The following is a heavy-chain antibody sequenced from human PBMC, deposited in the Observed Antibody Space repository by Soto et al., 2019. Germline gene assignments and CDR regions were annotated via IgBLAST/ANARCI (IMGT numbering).Heavy chain of an antibody. CDR2: TRNKANSYTT. J-gene: IGHJ4*02. CDR1: GFTFSDHY. D-gene: IGHD6-13*01. CDR3: ARVGRTAAGSVTYFDY. V-gene: IGHV3-72*01. Sequence: GGSLRLSCAASGFTFSDHYMDWVRQAPGKGLEWVGRTRNKANSYTTEYAASVKGRFTISRDDSKNSLYLQMNSLKTEDTAVYYCARVGRTAAGSVTYFDYWGQGTLVTVSS.